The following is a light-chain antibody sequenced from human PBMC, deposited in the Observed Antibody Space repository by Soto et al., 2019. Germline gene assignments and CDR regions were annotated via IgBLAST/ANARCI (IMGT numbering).Light chain of an antibody. CDR2: DVT. J-gene: IGLJ1*01. CDR3: NSYRSSSPLYV. Sequence: QSALTQPASVSGSPGQSITISCTGTSSDVGGYNYVSWYQQHPGKAPKLMIYDVTSRPSGVSNRFSGSKSGNTASLTISGLQAEDEADYFCNSYRSSSPLYVFGTGTKLTVL. V-gene: IGLV2-14*01. CDR1: SSDVGGYNY.